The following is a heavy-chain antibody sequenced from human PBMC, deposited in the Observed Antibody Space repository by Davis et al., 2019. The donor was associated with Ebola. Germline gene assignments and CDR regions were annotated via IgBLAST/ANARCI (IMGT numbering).Heavy chain of an antibody. Sequence: SETLSLTCAVYGGSFSGYYWSWIRQPPGKGLEWIGEINHSGSTNYNPSLKSRVTISVDTSKNQFSLQLNSVTPEDTAVYYCARGYSYGYGWFDPWGQGTLVTVSS. J-gene: IGHJ5*02. CDR1: GGSFSGYY. D-gene: IGHD5-18*01. CDR2: INHSGST. CDR3: ARGYSYGYGWFDP. V-gene: IGHV4-34*01.